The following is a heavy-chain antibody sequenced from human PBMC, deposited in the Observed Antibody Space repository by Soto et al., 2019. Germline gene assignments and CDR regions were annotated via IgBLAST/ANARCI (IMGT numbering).Heavy chain of an antibody. J-gene: IGHJ4*02. V-gene: IGHV1-3*04. CDR1: GYTFTSRA. D-gene: IGHD3-9*01. CDR3: ARGSSDWFPYFDF. CDR2: INTGNGNT. Sequence: GASVKVSCKASGYTFTSRARRWVRQAPGQGLEWMGWINTGNGNTKYSQRFQGRVTIIRDTSATTVYMDLRSLKSEDTAVYYCARGSSDWFPYFDFWGQGTLVTVSS.